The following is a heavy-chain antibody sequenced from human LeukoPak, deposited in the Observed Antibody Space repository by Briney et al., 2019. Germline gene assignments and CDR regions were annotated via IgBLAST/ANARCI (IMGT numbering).Heavy chain of an antibody. Sequence: GGSLRLSCAASGFTFTDYAMHWVRQAPGKGLEWVSGISRSGGSTYYAASVQGRFTISRDNSKNTLHLQMNSLRAEDTAVYYCTKDRWLDYTTSSRPFDHWGQGTRVTVSS. V-gene: IGHV3-23*01. D-gene: IGHD2-2*02. CDR1: GFTFTDYA. CDR3: TKDRWLDYTTSSRPFDH. J-gene: IGHJ4*02. CDR2: ISRSGGST.